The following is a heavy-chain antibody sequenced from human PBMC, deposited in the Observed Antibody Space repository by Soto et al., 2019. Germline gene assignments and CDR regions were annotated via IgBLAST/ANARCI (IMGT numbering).Heavy chain of an antibody. V-gene: IGHV4-59*01. CDR1: GGSISSYY. D-gene: IGHD4-17*01. CDR3: AIGDYLYYFDY. Sequence: QVQLQESGPGLVKPSETLSLTCIVSGGSISSYYWSWIRQSPGKGLEWIAYVHHSGSTNYNPSLKGRVTISLDTSKTQFSMSLSSVTAADTAVYYCAIGDYLYYFDYWGQGTLVIVSS. J-gene: IGHJ4*02. CDR2: VHHSGST.